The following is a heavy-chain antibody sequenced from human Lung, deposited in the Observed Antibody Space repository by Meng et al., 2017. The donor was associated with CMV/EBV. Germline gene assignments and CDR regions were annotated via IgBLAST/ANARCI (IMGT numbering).Heavy chain of an antibody. CDR3: ARRERVAGHEIFLHDAFEI. CDR1: GGFTCSSSYY. CDR2: IYYSWRT. J-gene: IGHJ3*02. Sequence: CTVSGGFTCSSSYYWGWIRQPPGKGLEWIGSIYYSWRTYYNPSLKKRVTISVDTSKNQVSLKLSSVTAADTAVYYCARRERVAGHEIFLHDAFEIWXKRPMVTVSS. D-gene: IGHD6-19*01. V-gene: IGHV4-39*01.